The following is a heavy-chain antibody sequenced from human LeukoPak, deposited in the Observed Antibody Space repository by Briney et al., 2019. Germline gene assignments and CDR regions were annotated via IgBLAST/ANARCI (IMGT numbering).Heavy chain of an antibody. CDR1: GGSISSSSYY. CDR3: ARLIPYYALASDDFDY. CDR2: IYYSGST. Sequence: SETLSLTRTVSGGSISSSSYYWGWIRQPPGKGLEWIGSIYYSGSTYYNPSLKSRVTISVDTSKNQFSLKLSSVTAADTAVYYCARLIPYYALASDDFDYWGQGTLVTVSS. J-gene: IGHJ4*02. V-gene: IGHV4-39*01. D-gene: IGHD3-3*01.